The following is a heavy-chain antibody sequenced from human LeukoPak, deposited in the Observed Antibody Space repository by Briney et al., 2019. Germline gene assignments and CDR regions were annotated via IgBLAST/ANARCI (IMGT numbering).Heavy chain of an antibody. D-gene: IGHD1-26*01. V-gene: IGHV1-69*13. CDR3: ARDKGFYSGSYFDY. CDR2: IIPIFGTA. CDR1: GGTFSSYA. Sequence: GASVKVSCKASGGTFSSYAISWVRQAPGQGLEWMGGIIPIFGTANYAQKFQGRVTITADESTSTAYMELSSLRSEDTAVYYCARDKGFYSGSYFDYWGQGTLVTVSS. J-gene: IGHJ4*02.